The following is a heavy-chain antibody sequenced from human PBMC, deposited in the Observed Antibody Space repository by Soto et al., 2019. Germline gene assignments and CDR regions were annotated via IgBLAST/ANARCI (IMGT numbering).Heavy chain of an antibody. CDR1: GYTFTSYA. CDR2: INAGNGNT. Sequence: GASVKVSCKASGYTFTSYAMHWVRQAPGQRLEWMGWINAGNGNTKYSQKLQGRVTITSDTSASTAYMEQSSLRSEDTAVYYCARPYGSGSYPDYFFDYWGQGTLVTVSS. D-gene: IGHD3-10*01. CDR3: ARPYGSGSYPDYFFDY. V-gene: IGHV1-3*01. J-gene: IGHJ4*02.